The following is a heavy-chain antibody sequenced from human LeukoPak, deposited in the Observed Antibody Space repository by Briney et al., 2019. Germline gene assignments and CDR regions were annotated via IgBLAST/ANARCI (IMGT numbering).Heavy chain of an antibody. Sequence: PGGSLRLSCAASGFTFSSYSMNRVRQAPGKGLEWVSSISSSSSYINYADSVKGRFTISRDNSKNTLYLQMNSLRAEDTVVYYCARDWAMTTVTTLDYWGQGTLVTVSS. CDR2: ISSSSSYI. CDR3: ARDWAMTTVTTLDY. J-gene: IGHJ4*02. V-gene: IGHV3-21*01. D-gene: IGHD4-17*01. CDR1: GFTFSSYS.